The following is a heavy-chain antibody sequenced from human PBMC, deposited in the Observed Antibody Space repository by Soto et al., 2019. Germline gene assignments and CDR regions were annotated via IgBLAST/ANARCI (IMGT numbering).Heavy chain of an antibody. J-gene: IGHJ6*02. Sequence: QVQLVQSGAEVKKPGSSVKVSCKASGGTFSSYAINWVRQAPGQGLEWMGGIIPIFGTPNYAQKFQGRVTITAEEYTNTDYMELNSLRSEDTAVYYCSRDQLIVIVLGPASRRYGMDVWGQGTTVTVSS. V-gene: IGHV1-69*12. CDR1: GGTFSSYA. CDR2: IIPIFGTP. D-gene: IGHD2-2*01. CDR3: SRDQLIVIVLGPASRRYGMDV.